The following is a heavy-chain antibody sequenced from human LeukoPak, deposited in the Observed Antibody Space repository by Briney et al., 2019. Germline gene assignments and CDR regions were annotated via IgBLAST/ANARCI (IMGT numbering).Heavy chain of an antibody. CDR3: VRGRSEFYGDPTHDY. CDR2: IDSDGGTT. CDR1: EFTFSSYW. Sequence: GGSLRLSCVASEFTFSSYWMHWVRQAPGKGLVWVSRIDSDGGTTIYADSVKGRFAISRDNAKNTVYLQMSSLRAEDTAVYSCVRGRSEFYGDPTHDYWGQGTPVTVSS. J-gene: IGHJ4*02. V-gene: IGHV3-74*01. D-gene: IGHD4-17*01.